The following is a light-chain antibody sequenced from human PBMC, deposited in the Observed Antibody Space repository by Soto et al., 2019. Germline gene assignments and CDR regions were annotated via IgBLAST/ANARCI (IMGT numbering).Light chain of an antibody. CDR3: SSYTSSSTPDV. Sequence: QSALTQPASVSGSPGQSITISCTGTSSDVGGYNYVSWYQQHPGKAPKLMIYDVSNRPSGVSNRFSGSKSGNTASLTISGLQADDEADYYCSSYTSSSTPDVFGGGTKLTVL. CDR2: DVS. V-gene: IGLV2-14*01. J-gene: IGLJ2*01. CDR1: SSDVGGYNY.